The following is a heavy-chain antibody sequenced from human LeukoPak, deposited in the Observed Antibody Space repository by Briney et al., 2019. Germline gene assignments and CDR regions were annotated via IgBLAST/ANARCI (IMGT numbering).Heavy chain of an antibody. CDR3: AKVSPWLPPGWFDP. J-gene: IGHJ5*02. CDR2: ISSSGSTI. Sequence: GGSLRLSCAASGFTFSDYYMSWIRQAPGKGLEWVSYISSSGSTIYYADSVKGRFTISRDNSKNTLYLQMNSLRAEDTAVYYCAKVSPWLPPGWFDPWGQGTLVTVSS. CDR1: GFTFSDYY. D-gene: IGHD6-19*01. V-gene: IGHV3-11*01.